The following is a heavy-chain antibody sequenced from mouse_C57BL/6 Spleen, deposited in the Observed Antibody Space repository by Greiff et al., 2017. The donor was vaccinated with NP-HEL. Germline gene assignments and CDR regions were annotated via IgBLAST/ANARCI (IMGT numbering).Heavy chain of an antibody. CDR3: ARSYYGNDY. J-gene: IGHJ2*01. CDR1: GYAFSSYW. Sequence: VQLQESGAELVKPGASVKISCKASGYAFSSYWMNWVKQRPGKGLEWIGQLYPGDGDTNSTGKFKGTATLTVDNSSSTAYMQLSSLTSEDSAVYYCARSYYGNDYWGQGTTLTVSS. D-gene: IGHD2-10*01. V-gene: IGHV1-80*01. CDR2: LYPGDGDT.